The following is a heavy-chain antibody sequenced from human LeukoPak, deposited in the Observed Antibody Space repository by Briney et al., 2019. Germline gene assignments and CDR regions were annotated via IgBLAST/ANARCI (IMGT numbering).Heavy chain of an antibody. Sequence: PSETLSLTCTVSGGSISSYYWSWIRQPPGKGLEWIGEINHSGSTNYNPSLKSRVTISVDTSKNQFSLKLSSVTAADTAVYYCARRRQRTPYCSSTSCYNGGFDPWGQGTLVTVSS. J-gene: IGHJ5*02. CDR1: GGSISSYY. CDR2: INHSGST. V-gene: IGHV4-34*01. CDR3: ARRRQRTPYCSSTSCYNGGFDP. D-gene: IGHD2-2*02.